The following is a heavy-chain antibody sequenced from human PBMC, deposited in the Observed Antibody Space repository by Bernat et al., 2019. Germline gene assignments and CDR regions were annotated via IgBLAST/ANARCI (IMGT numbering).Heavy chain of an antibody. D-gene: IGHD3-10*01. V-gene: IGHV3-11*05. CDR3: ARGCRYYGSGSVHPCFDY. J-gene: IGHJ4*02. CDR1: GFTFSDYY. Sequence: QVQLVESGGGLVKPGGSLRLSCAASGFTFSDYYMSWIRQAPGKGLEWVSYISSSSSYTNYADSVKGRFTISRDNAKNSLYLQMNSLRAEDTAVYYCARGCRYYGSGSVHPCFDYWGQGTLVTVSS. CDR2: ISSSSSYT.